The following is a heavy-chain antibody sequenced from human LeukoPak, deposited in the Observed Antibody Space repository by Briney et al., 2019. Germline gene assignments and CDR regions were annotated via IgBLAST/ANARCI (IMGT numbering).Heavy chain of an antibody. CDR2: IKQDGSEK. J-gene: IGHJ4*02. Sequence: GGSLRLSCAASGFSFSDYWMTWVRQAPGKGLEWVAHIKQDGSEKYYVDSIKGRFTISRDDAKNSLYVQMNSLRDEDTAVYYCARVEYSGWNLEYWGQGTLVTVSS. V-gene: IGHV3-7*01. CDR1: GFSFSDYW. CDR3: ARVEYSGWNLEY. D-gene: IGHD5-12*01.